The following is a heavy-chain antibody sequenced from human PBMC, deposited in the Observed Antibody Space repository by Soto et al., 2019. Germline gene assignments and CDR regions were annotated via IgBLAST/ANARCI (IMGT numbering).Heavy chain of an antibody. CDR2: ISAHNGNT. CDR3: ARGRYGDY. Sequence: QVHLVQSGADVKKPGASVKVSCKGSGYGFTTYGITWVRQAPGQGLEWMAWISAHNGNTNYAQKLQGRVTVTRDTSTSTAYMELRSLRSDDTDVYYCARGRYGDYWGQGALVTVAS. CDR1: GYGFTTYG. J-gene: IGHJ4*02. D-gene: IGHD1-1*01. V-gene: IGHV1-18*01.